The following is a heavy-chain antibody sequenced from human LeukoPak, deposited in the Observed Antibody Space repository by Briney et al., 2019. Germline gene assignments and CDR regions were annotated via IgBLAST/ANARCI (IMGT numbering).Heavy chain of an antibody. Sequence: SETLSLTCAVSGGSISSSNWWSWVRQPPGKGLEWIGEIYHSGSTNYNPSLKSRVTISVDKSKNQFSLKLSSVTAADTAVYYCARENYYGSGSYPYYFDYWGQGTLVTVSS. D-gene: IGHD3-10*01. CDR2: IYHSGST. CDR3: ARENYYGSGSYPYYFDY. CDR1: GGSISSSNW. J-gene: IGHJ4*02. V-gene: IGHV4-4*02.